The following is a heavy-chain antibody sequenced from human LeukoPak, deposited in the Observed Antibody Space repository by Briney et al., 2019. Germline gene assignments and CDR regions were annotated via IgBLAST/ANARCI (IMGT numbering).Heavy chain of an antibody. V-gene: IGHV4-59*12. Sequence: PSETLSLTCTVSGGSISSYYWSWIRQPPGKGLEWIGYIYYSGSTNYNPSLKSRVTISVDTSKNQFSLKLSSVTAADTAVYYCARTIEVVTAIYYYYYYMDVWGKGTTVTVSS. CDR2: IYYSGST. J-gene: IGHJ6*03. CDR1: GGSISSYY. D-gene: IGHD2-21*02. CDR3: ARTIEVVTAIYYYYYYMDV.